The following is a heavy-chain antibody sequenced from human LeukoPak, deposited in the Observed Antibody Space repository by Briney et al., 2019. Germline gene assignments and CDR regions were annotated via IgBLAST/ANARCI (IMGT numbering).Heavy chain of an antibody. CDR1: GFTFSSYS. CDR3: ARGSPQWLRHTWFDP. D-gene: IGHD5-12*01. V-gene: IGHV3-21*04. Sequence: GGSLRLSCAASGFTFSSYSMNWVRQAPGKGLEWVSSISSSSSYIYYADSVKGRFTISRDNAKNSLYLQMNSLRAEDTAVYYCARGSPQWLRHTWFDPWGQGTLVTVSS. CDR2: ISSSSSYI. J-gene: IGHJ5*02.